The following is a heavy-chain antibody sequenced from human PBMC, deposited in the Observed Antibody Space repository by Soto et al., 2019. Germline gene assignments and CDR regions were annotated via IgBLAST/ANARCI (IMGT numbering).Heavy chain of an antibody. Sequence: GGSLRLSYAASGFTFSRFAMNWVRQAPGKGLEWVSGIGGSGGTTYYADSVKGRFTISRDNSKNTLFLQMNSLRAEDTAVYYCAKDSLGDYYYYGLDVWGQGTTVTVSS. CDR1: GFTFSRFA. V-gene: IGHV3-23*01. J-gene: IGHJ6*02. D-gene: IGHD2-15*01. CDR3: AKDSLGDYYYYGLDV. CDR2: IGGSGGTT.